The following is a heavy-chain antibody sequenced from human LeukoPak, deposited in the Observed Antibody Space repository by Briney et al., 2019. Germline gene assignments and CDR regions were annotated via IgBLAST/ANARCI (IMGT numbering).Heavy chain of an antibody. CDR3: ARGGNGGSFDC. V-gene: IGHV3-74*01. CDR1: GFTFSAYW. J-gene: IGHJ4*02. D-gene: IGHD4-23*01. CDR2: INGDGTGT. Sequence: PGGSLRLSCAPSGFTFSAYWTHWVPQGPGKGLVWVSRINGDGTGTGYADSVKGRFTISRDNAKNTLYLQMNDLRAEDTAVYYCARGGNGGSFDCWGQGTLVAVSS.